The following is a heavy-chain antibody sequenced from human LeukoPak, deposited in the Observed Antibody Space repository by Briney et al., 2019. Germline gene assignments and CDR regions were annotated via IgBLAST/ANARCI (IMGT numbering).Heavy chain of an antibody. V-gene: IGHV4-34*01. CDR2: INHSGST. D-gene: IGHD6-13*01. CDR3: ATSLSSSSWEYYFDY. J-gene: IGHJ4*02. Sequence: SETLSLTCTVSGGSISSYYWSWIRQPPGKGLEWIGEINHSGSTNYNPSLKSRVTISVDTSKNQFSLKLSSVTAADTAVYYCATSLSSSSWEYYFDYWGQGTLVTVSS. CDR1: GGSISSYY.